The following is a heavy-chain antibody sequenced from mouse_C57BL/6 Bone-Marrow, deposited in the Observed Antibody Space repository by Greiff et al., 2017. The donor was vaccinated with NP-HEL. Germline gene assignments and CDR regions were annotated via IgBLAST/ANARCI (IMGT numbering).Heavy chain of an antibody. J-gene: IGHJ1*03. CDR3: ARVGGLLRWYFDV. Sequence: EVQVVESGPELVKPGASVKIPCKASGYTFTDYNMDWVKQSHGKSLEWIGDINPNNGGTIYNQKFKGKATLTVDKSSSTAYMELHSLTSEDTAVYYCARVGGLLRWYFDVWGTGTTVTVSS. D-gene: IGHD2-3*01. CDR2: INPNNGGT. V-gene: IGHV1-18*01. CDR1: GYTFTDYN.